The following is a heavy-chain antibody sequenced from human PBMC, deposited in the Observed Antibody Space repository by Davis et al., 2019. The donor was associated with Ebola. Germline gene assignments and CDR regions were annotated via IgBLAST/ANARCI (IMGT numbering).Heavy chain of an antibody. CDR3: ARDRGIAYYYYYYMDV. V-gene: IGHV3-33*01. D-gene: IGHD1-1*01. Sequence: PGGSLRLSCAASGFTFSSYGMHWVRQAPGKGLEWVAVIWYDGSNKYYADSVKGRFTISRDNSKNTLYLQMNSLRAEDTAVYYCARDRGIAYYYYYYMDVWGKGTTVTVSS. CDR2: IWYDGSNK. J-gene: IGHJ6*03. CDR1: GFTFSSYG.